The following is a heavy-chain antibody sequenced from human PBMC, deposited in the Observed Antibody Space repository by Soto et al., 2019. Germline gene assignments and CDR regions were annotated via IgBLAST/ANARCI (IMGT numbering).Heavy chain of an antibody. V-gene: IGHV1-18*01. D-gene: IGHD3-22*01. J-gene: IGHJ3*01. CDR2: ISAHTGSS. CDR1: GYTFTSSG. Sequence: QVQLVQSGAEVKKPGASGKVSCKASGYTFTSSGMSWVRQAPGQGLEWMGWISAHTGSSEYAQRFQGRVTMTTDRSTSTAYMELRSLRSDDTAVYYCARAFFYQGSDSRGYFFEAFDFWGPGTLVTVSS. CDR3: ARAFFYQGSDSRGYFFEAFDF.